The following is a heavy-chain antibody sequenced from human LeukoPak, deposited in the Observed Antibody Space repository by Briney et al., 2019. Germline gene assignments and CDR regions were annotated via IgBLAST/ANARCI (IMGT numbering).Heavy chain of an antibody. CDR3: ARKYCSSTSCYRGWFDP. CDR2: INHSGST. CDR1: VGSFSGYY. V-gene: IGHV4-34*01. J-gene: IGHJ5*02. D-gene: IGHD2-2*01. Sequence: SETLSLTCAVYVGSFSGYYWSWIRQPPGKGLEWIGEINHSGSTNYNPSLKSRVTISVDTSKNQFSLKLSSVTAADTAVYYCARKYCSSTSCYRGWFDPWGQGTLVTVSS.